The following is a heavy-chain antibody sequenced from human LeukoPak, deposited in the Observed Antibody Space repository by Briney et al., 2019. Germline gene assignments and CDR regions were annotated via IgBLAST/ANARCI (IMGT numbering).Heavy chain of an antibody. D-gene: IGHD3-3*01. CDR1: GGSISSYY. V-gene: IGHV4-59*01. Sequence: SETLSLTCTVSGGSISSYYWSWIRQPPGKGLEWIGYIYYSGSTNYNPSLKSRVTISVDTSKNQFSLKLSSVTAADTAVYYCARVRNDFWNGADLGAFDIWGQGTMVTVSS. CDR3: ARVRNDFWNGADLGAFDI. CDR2: IYYSGST. J-gene: IGHJ3*02.